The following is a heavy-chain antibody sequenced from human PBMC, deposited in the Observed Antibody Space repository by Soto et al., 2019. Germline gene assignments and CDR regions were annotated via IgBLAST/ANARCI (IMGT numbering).Heavy chain of an antibody. CDR1: GGTFSSYA. V-gene: IGHV1-69*13. CDR2: IIPIFGTA. CDR3: AKGSGYGDYVHWYYFDY. J-gene: IGHJ4*02. Sequence: VKVSCKASGGTFSSYAISWVRQAPGQGLEWMGGIIPIFGTANYAQKFQGRVTITADKSTSTAYMELSSLRSEDTAVYYCAKGSGYGDYVHWYYFDYWGQGTLVTVSS. D-gene: IGHD4-17*01.